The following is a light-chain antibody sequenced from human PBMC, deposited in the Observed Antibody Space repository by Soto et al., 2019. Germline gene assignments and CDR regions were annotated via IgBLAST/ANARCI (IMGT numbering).Light chain of an antibody. Sequence: LTQPRSVSGSPGQSVTISCTGTSSDVGNYNSVSWYQHHPGKAPKLMIYDVNKWPSGVPDRFSGSKSGNTASLTISGLQAEDEADYYCCSYIGSYSYVFGTGTKVTVL. CDR2: DVN. V-gene: IGLV2-11*01. J-gene: IGLJ1*01. CDR1: SSDVGNYNS. CDR3: CSYIGSYSYV.